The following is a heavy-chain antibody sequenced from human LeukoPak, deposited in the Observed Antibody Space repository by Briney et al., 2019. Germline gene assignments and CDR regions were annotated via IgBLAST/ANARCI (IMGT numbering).Heavy chain of an antibody. Sequence: PGGSLRLSCAASGFTFSSYVMHWVRQAPGKGLEWVAIISYDGSNEYYADSVKGRFTISRDNAKNSLYLQMNSLRAEDTAVYYCARGTRSGSYYPIDYWGQGTLVTVSS. CDR1: GFTFSSYV. CDR2: ISYDGSNE. D-gene: IGHD1-26*01. CDR3: ARGTRSGSYYPIDY. J-gene: IGHJ4*02. V-gene: IGHV3-30*04.